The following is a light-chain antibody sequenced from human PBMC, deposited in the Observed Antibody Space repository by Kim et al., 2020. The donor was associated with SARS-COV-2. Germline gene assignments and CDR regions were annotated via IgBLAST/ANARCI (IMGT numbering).Light chain of an antibody. CDR2: DAS. Sequence: SASVGDRVTITCRASQAISSWLAWYQQKPGKAPKLLVYDASTLQDGVPSRFSGSGSGTDFTLIISGLQAEDFATYYCQQTNNFPYTFGQGTKLEI. CDR1: QAISSW. CDR3: QQTNNFPYT. V-gene: IGKV1-12*01. J-gene: IGKJ2*01.